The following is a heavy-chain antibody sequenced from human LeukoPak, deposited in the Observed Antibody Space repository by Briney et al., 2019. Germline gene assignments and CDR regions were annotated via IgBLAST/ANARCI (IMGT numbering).Heavy chain of an antibody. Sequence: RSETLSLTCTVSGGSISSSGSCWGWLRQPPGKGLEWFGSIYYSGNTYNPSLKSRVTISVDTSKNQFSLNLTSVNAADTAVYYCARVMAARREDLNWFDPWGQGTLVTVSS. CDR3: ARVMAARREDLNWFDP. V-gene: IGHV4-39*07. CDR1: GGSISSSGSC. CDR2: IYYSGNT. D-gene: IGHD6-6*01. J-gene: IGHJ5*02.